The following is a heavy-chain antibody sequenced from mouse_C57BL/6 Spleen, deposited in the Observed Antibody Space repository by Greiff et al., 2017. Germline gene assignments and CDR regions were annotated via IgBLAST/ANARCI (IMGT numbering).Heavy chain of an antibody. D-gene: IGHD2-12*01. V-gene: IGHV1-53*01. Sequence: QVQLQQPGTELVKPGASVKLSCKASGYTFTSYWMHWVKQRPGQGLEWIGNINPSNGGTNYNEKFKSKATLTVDKSSRTAYMQLSSLTSEDSAVYYCARWERYDWYFDVWGTGTTVTVPS. CDR2: INPSNGGT. CDR3: ARWERYDWYFDV. J-gene: IGHJ1*03. CDR1: GYTFTSYW.